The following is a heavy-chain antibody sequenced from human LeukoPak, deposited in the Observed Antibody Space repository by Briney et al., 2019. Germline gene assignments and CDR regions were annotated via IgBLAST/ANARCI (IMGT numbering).Heavy chain of an antibody. CDR1: GGSFSGYY. CDR2: INHSGST. V-gene: IGHV4-34*01. CDR3: ASNQGAAFDI. J-gene: IGHJ3*02. Sequence: PSETLSLTCAVYGGSFSGYYWSWIRQPPVKGLEWIGEINHSGSTNYNPSLKSRVTISVDTSKNQFSLKLSSVTAADTAVYYCASNQGAAFDIWGQGTMVTVSS.